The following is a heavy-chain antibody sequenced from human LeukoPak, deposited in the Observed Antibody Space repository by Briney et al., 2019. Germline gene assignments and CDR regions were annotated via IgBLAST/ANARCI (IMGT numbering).Heavy chain of an antibody. V-gene: IGHV4-4*09. Sequence: SETLSLTCTVSGGSISSYYWSWIRQSPVKGLEWIGYIFPSGSASYNPSLESRVTISLDTSENQFSLTLSSVTAADTAVYYCARRNHYFYYMDVWGKGTTVTVSS. CDR1: GGSISSYY. J-gene: IGHJ6*03. CDR3: ARRNHYFYYMDV. CDR2: IFPSGSA.